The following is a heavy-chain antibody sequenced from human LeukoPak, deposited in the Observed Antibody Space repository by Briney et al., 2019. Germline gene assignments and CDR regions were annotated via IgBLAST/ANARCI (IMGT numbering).Heavy chain of an antibody. CDR2: INPNSGGT. D-gene: IGHD6-13*01. CDR1: AYIFSDFY. CDR3: ARDYVAAAVKGPLDV. J-gene: IGHJ6*04. V-gene: IGHV1-2*02. Sequence: ASVKVSCKASAYIFSDFYLHWVRQAPGQGLEWMGWINPNSGGTNYAQKFQGRVTMTRDTSISTAYMELSRLRSDDTAVYYCARDYVAAAVKGPLDVWGKGTTVTVSS.